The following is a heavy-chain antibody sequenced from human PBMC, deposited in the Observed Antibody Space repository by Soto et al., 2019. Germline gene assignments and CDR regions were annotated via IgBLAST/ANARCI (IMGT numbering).Heavy chain of an antibody. D-gene: IGHD6-13*01. CDR3: ARVTAAGHDGYFDY. CDR1: GGTFSSHA. J-gene: IGHJ4*02. CDR2: IIPIFGTA. Sequence: ASVKVSCKASGGTFSSHAISWVRQAPGQGLEWMGGIIPIFGTANYAQKFQGRVTITADESTSTAYMELSSLRSEDTAVYYCARVTAAGHDGYFDYWGQGTLVTVSS. V-gene: IGHV1-69*13.